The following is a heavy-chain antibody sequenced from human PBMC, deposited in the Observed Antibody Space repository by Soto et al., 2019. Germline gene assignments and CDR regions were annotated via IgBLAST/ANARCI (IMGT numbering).Heavy chain of an antibody. Sequence: GGSLRLSCAASGFTFSSYSMNWVRQAPGKGLEWVSYISSSSSTIYYADSVKGRFTISRDNAKNSLYLQMNSLRDEDTAVYYCAAQYYDFWSGYNWFDPWGQGTLVTVSS. J-gene: IGHJ5*02. CDR1: GFTFSSYS. CDR3: AAQYYDFWSGYNWFDP. CDR2: ISSSSSTI. V-gene: IGHV3-48*02. D-gene: IGHD3-3*01.